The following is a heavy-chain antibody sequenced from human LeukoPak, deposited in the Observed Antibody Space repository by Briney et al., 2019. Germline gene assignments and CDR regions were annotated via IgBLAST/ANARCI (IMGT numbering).Heavy chain of an antibody. D-gene: IGHD2-2*01. V-gene: IGHV4-39*01. CDR2: IYYSGST. CDR1: GGSISSSSYY. Sequence: PSETLSLTCTVSGGSISSSSYYWGWIRQPPGKGLEWIGSIYYSGSTYYNPSLKSRVTISVDTSKNQFSLKLSSVTAADTAVYYCARLLHRYQDAFDIWGQGTMVTVSS. J-gene: IGHJ3*02. CDR3: ARLLHRYQDAFDI.